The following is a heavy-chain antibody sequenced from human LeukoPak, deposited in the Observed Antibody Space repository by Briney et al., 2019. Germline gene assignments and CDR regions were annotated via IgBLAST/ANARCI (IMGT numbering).Heavy chain of an antibody. Sequence: PGGSLRLSCAASGFTFDDYAMHWVRQAPGKGLEWVSGISWNSGSIGYADSVKGRFTISRDNAKNPLYLQMNSLRAEDTALYYCAKDIGGGGDNWFDPWGQGTLVTVSS. CDR1: GFTFDDYA. CDR2: ISWNSGSI. CDR3: AKDIGGGGDNWFDP. D-gene: IGHD3-16*01. J-gene: IGHJ5*02. V-gene: IGHV3-9*01.